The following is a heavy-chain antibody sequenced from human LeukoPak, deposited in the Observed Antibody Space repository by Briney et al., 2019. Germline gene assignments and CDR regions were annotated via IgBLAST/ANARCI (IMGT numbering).Heavy chain of an antibody. CDR2: IYYSGST. J-gene: IGHJ4*02. D-gene: IGHD3-22*01. CDR3: ARNYYDSSGFPYFDY. Sequence: SETLSLTCTVSGGSISSYYWSWIRQPPGKGLEWIGYIYYSGSTNYNPSLKSRVTISVDTSKNQFSLKLSSVTAADTAVYYCARNYYDSSGFPYFDYWGQGTLVTVSS. CDR1: GGSISSYY. V-gene: IGHV4-59*12.